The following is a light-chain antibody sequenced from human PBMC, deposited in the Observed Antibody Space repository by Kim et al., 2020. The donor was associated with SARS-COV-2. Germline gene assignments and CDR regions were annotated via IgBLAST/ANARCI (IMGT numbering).Light chain of an antibody. J-gene: IGLJ2*01. CDR2: GKD. CDR3: NSRDSNDYVV. V-gene: IGLV3-19*01. CDR1: SLRSYY. Sequence: SSELTQDPAVSVALGQTVRIICQGDSLRSYYATWYQQKPGQAPKVVIYGKDNRPSGVPDRFSGSSSGNTAYLTITGTQAGDEADYYCNSRDSNDYVVFGGGTQLTVL.